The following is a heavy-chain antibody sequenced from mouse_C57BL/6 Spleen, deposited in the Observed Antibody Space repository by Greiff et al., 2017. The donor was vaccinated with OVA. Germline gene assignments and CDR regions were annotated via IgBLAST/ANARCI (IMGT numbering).Heavy chain of an antibody. CDR1: GYTFTSYW. CDR3: ASGIYYGKGDAMDY. Sequence: QVQLQQPGAELVRPGSSVKLSCKASGYTFTSYWMHWVKQRPIQGLEWIGNIDPSDSETHYNQKFKDKATLTVDKSSSTAYMQLSSLTSEDSAVYYCASGIYYGKGDAMDYWGQGTSVTVSS. D-gene: IGHD2-1*01. CDR2: IDPSDSET. J-gene: IGHJ4*01. V-gene: IGHV1-52*01.